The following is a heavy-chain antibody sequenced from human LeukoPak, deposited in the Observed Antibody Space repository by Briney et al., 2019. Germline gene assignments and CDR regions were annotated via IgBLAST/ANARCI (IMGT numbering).Heavy chain of an antibody. CDR3: ARGGRGYSGYDSNWFDP. J-gene: IGHJ5*02. CDR2: INHSGST. Sequence: PSETLSLTCTVSGDSISGYYWSWIRQPPGKGLEWIGEINHSGSTNYNPSLKSRVTISVDTSKNQFSLILSSVTAADTAVYYCARGGRGYSGYDSNWFDPWGQGTLVTVSS. D-gene: IGHD5-12*01. CDR1: GDSISGYY. V-gene: IGHV4-34*01.